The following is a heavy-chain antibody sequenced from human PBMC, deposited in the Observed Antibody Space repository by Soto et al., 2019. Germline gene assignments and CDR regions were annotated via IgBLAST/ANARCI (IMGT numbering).Heavy chain of an antibody. J-gene: IGHJ4*02. CDR1: GGSISCSNW. Sequence: SETLSLTCAVSGGSISCSNWWSWVRQPPGKGLEWIGYIYHSGSTYYNPSLKSRVTISVDRSKNQFSLKLSSVTAADTAVYYCASPPDYWGQGTLVTVSS. V-gene: IGHV4-4*02. CDR3: ASPPDY. CDR2: IYHSGST.